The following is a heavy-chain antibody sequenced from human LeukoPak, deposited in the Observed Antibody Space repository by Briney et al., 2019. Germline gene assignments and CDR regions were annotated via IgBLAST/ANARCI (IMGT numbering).Heavy chain of an antibody. J-gene: IGHJ4*02. V-gene: IGHV4-59*01. CDR1: GGSLSTYC. CDR3: ARHTTVGSGVDY. Sequence: SETLSPTCSVSGGSLSTYCWSWVRHSPGNRLEWIGYIYHGGTTNYNPSLKSRATISADTAKNQFSLRLRSVTAADTAIYYCARHTTVGSGVDYWGQGTLVSVSS. CDR2: IYHGGTT. D-gene: IGHD3-10*01.